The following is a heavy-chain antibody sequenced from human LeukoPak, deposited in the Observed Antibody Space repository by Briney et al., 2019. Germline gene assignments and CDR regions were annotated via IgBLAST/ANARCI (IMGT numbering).Heavy chain of an antibody. Sequence: PGGSLRLSCATSGFTFRSYWMHWARQAPGKGLVWVSRLNFDGSDTSYADSVKGRFTISRDNAKNSLYLQMNSLRAEDTAVYYCARDRHSSSSTAFDIWGQGTMVTVSS. V-gene: IGHV3-74*01. CDR2: LNFDGSDT. J-gene: IGHJ3*02. CDR1: GFTFRSYW. CDR3: ARDRHSSSSTAFDI. D-gene: IGHD6-6*01.